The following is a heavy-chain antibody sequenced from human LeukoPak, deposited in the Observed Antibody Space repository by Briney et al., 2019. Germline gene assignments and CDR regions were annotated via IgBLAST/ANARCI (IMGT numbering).Heavy chain of an antibody. D-gene: IGHD2-2*01. Sequence: GGSLRLSCAASGFTFSDTWMHWVRQAPGKGLVWVSRIRSDGSDTRYAESVKGRFTISRDNAKNTLYLQMNSLRAEDTAVYYCARDWLHAIDYWGQGTLVTVSS. CDR2: IRSDGSDT. J-gene: IGHJ4*02. V-gene: IGHV3-74*01. CDR1: GFTFSDTW. CDR3: ARDWLHAIDY.